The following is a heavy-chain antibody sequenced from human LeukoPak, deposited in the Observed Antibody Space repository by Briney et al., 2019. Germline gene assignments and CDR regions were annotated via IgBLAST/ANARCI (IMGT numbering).Heavy chain of an antibody. Sequence: GASVKVSCKASGYTFTGYYMHWVRQAPGQGLEWMGWINPNSGGTNYAQKFQGRVTMTRDTSISTAYMELSRLRSDDTAVYYCARGSFVVPAAHYGMDVWGQGTTVTVSS. CDR1: GYTFTGYY. D-gene: IGHD2-2*01. J-gene: IGHJ6*02. CDR3: ARGSFVVPAAHYGMDV. V-gene: IGHV1-2*02. CDR2: INPNSGGT.